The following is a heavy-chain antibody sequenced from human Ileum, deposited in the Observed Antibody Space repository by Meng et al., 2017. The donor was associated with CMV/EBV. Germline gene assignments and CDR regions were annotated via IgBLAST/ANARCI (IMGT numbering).Heavy chain of an antibody. D-gene: IGHD6-19*01. Sequence: SETLSLTCSVSGGSMNSYYWNWIRQSPGKGLEWIGYINYSGTTNYNASLRGRVTISVDTSKNHFSLNLRSVTAADTAVYYCARALGDIAGADGLDVWGQGSTVTVSS. J-gene: IGHJ6*02. V-gene: IGHV4-59*01. CDR3: ARALGDIAGADGLDV. CDR2: INYSGTT. CDR1: GGSMNSYY.